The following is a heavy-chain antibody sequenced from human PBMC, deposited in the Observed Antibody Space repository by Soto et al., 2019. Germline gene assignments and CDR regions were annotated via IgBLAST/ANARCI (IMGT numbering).Heavy chain of an antibody. D-gene: IGHD3-3*01. Sequence: PSETLSLTCAVYGGSFSGYYWSWIRQPPGRGLEWIGEINRSGSTNYNPSLKSRVTISVDTSKNQFSLKLSSVTAADTAVYYCARITIFGVVYYWGRGTLVTVSS. V-gene: IGHV4-34*01. CDR1: GGSFSGYY. J-gene: IGHJ4*02. CDR3: ARITIFGVVYY. CDR2: INRSGST.